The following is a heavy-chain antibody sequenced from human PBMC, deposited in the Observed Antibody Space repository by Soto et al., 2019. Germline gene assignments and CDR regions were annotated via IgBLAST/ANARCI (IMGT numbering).Heavy chain of an antibody. D-gene: IGHD3-22*01. CDR1: GGSITSGRNS. J-gene: IGHJ4*02. V-gene: IGHV4-30-2*01. CDR3: ARVGPYNYCDRSDYNPYYFDS. Sequence: QLQLQESGSGLVKPSETLSLTCAVSGGSITSGRNSWTWIRQPPGKGLEWIGAISHSGNTDYRSSLKSRLTISLDSSNNQFSLNLSSATAADTAVYYCARVGPYNYCDRSDYNPYYFDSWGQGTLVTVSS. CDR2: ISHSGNT.